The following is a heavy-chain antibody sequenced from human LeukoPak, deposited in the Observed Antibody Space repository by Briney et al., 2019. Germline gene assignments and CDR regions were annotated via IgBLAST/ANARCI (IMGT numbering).Heavy chain of an antibody. J-gene: IGHJ5*01. V-gene: IGHV4-30-4*08. D-gene: IGHD1-26*01. CDR3: ARRLNGGSYWFDS. CDR1: GGSISSGDFY. Sequence: PSQTLSLTCTVSGGSISSGDFYWNWIRQSPEKGLEWIVHIYYSGSTNYNPSLKSRVAISRYTSKNQFSLHLTSVTAADTALYYCARRLNGGSYWFDSWGQGTLVTVSS. CDR2: IYYSGST.